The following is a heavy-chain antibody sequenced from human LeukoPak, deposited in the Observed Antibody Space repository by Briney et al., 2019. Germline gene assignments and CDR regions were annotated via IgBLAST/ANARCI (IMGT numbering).Heavy chain of an antibody. CDR3: ARDSPYSQQQLAYYFDY. D-gene: IGHD6-13*01. J-gene: IGHJ4*02. CDR2: ISYDGSNK. Sequence: GGSLRLSCAASGFTFSSYAMHWVRQAPGKGLEWVAVISYDGSNKYYADSVKGRCTISRDNSKNTLYLQMNSLRAEDTAVYYCARDSPYSQQQLAYYFDYWGQGTLVTVSS. V-gene: IGHV3-30*04. CDR1: GFTFSSYA.